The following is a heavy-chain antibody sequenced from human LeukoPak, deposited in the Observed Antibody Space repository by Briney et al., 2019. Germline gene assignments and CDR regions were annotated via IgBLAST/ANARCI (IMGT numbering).Heavy chain of an antibody. D-gene: IGHD6-6*01. J-gene: IGHJ4*02. Sequence: ASVKVSCKASGGTFGSYAISWVRQAPGQGLEWMGGIIPIFGTAKYAQKFQGRVTITTDESTSTAYMELSSLRSEDTAVYYCARESRDSSSSGSDYWGQGTLVTVSS. V-gene: IGHV1-69*05. CDR1: GGTFGSYA. CDR3: ARESRDSSSSGSDY. CDR2: IIPIFGTA.